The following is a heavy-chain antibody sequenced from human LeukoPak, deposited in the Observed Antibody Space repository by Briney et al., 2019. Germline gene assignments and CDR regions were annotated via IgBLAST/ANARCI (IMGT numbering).Heavy chain of an antibody. Sequence: SETLSLTCTVSGGSVSSYYWSWIRQPPGKGLEWIGYIYYSGSTNYNPTLKSRVTISVDTSKNQFSLKLSSVTAADTAVYYCARAYYYGSGSYGLDYWGQGTLVTVSS. V-gene: IGHV4-59*02. CDR3: ARAYYYGSGSYGLDY. D-gene: IGHD3-10*01. CDR2: IYYSGST. CDR1: GGSVSSYY. J-gene: IGHJ4*02.